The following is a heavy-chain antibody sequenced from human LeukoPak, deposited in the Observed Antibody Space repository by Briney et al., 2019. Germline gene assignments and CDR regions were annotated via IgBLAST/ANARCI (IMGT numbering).Heavy chain of an antibody. D-gene: IGHD1-26*01. Sequence: PGGSLRLSCAASGFTFSSYAISWVRQAPGQGLEWVPAISGSGGSTYYADSVKGRFTISRDNSKNTLYMQMNSLRAEDTAVYYCAKKKAHSRYYFGYWGQGTLVTVSS. V-gene: IGHV3-23*01. J-gene: IGHJ4*02. CDR3: AKKKAHSRYYFGY. CDR2: ISGSGGST. CDR1: GFTFSSYA.